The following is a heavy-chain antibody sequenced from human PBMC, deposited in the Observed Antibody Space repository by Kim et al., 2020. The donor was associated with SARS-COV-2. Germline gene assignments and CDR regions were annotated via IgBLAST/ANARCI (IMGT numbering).Heavy chain of an antibody. J-gene: IGHJ6*02. V-gene: IGHV3-48*02. CDR3: ARDDCSSTSCYPTCYYYGMDV. Sequence: RFTISRDNAKNSLYLQMNSLRDEDTAVYYCARDDCSSTSCYPTCYYYGMDVWGQGTTVTVSS. D-gene: IGHD2-2*01.